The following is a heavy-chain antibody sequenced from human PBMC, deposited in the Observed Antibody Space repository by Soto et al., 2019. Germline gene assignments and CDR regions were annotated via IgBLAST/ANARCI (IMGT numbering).Heavy chain of an antibody. CDR1: GFTFRSHA. J-gene: IGHJ4*02. D-gene: IGHD6-19*01. V-gene: IGHV3-23*01. CDR2: IIDDGGRA. Sequence: GGSLRLSCSASGFTFRSHAMSWVRQAPGKGLEWVSAIIDDGGRAYYADSVKGRFTISRDNSKNTLSLQMNSLRAEDTAVYYCAKDKMEQWLVGGYFDYWGQGTQVTVSS. CDR3: AKDKMEQWLVGGYFDY.